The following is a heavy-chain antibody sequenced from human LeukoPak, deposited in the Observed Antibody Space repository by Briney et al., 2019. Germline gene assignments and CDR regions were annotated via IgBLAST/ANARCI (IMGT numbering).Heavy chain of an antibody. Sequence: AGGSLRLSCTASGFTFSTYPMTWVRQAPGKGLEWVLVISSSGGSTYYADSVKGRFTISRDNSKKTLYLQMHSLRAEDTAVYYCAGGAVARQSDYWGQGTLVTVSS. CDR2: ISSSGGST. V-gene: IGHV3-23*01. D-gene: IGHD6-6*01. CDR3: AGGAVARQSDY. J-gene: IGHJ4*02. CDR1: GFTFSTYP.